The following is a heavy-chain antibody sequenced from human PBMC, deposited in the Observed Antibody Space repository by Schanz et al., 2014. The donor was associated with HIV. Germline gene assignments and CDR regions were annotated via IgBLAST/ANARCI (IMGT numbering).Heavy chain of an antibody. CDR3: ARVGRAYYYDSSGGIDY. D-gene: IGHD3-22*01. Sequence: QVQLVQPGAEVKKPGSSVKVSCKASGGTFSSNAISWVRQAPGQGLEWMGGIIPMFGTRNFAQKFQGRVTIIADESTSTAYMELSSLRSADTAVYYCARVGRAYYYDSSGGIDYWGQGTLVTVSS. CDR1: GGTFSSNA. V-gene: IGHV1-69*01. J-gene: IGHJ4*02. CDR2: IIPMFGTR.